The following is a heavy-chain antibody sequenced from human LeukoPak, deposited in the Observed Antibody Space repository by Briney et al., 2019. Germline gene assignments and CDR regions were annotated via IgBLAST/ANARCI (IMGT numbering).Heavy chain of an antibody. D-gene: IGHD4-17*01. CDR1: GYTFTSDY. Sequence: ASVKVSCKXSGYTFTSDYMHWVRQAPGQGLEWMGIINPSGGSTSYAQKFQGRVTMTRDTSTSTVYMELSSLRSEDTAVYYCARDPGGDLYHDAFDIWGQGTMVTVSS. CDR2: INPSGGST. CDR3: ARDPGGDLYHDAFDI. J-gene: IGHJ3*02. V-gene: IGHV1-46*03.